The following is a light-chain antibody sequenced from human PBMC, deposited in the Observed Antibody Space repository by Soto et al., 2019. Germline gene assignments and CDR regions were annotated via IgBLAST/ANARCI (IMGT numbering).Light chain of an antibody. CDR2: EAF. J-gene: IGLJ1*01. Sequence: ALTQPASVSGSPGQSITISRTGTSSDVGSYNLVSWYQQHPGTAPKLMIYEAFKRPSGVSNRFSGSKSGDTASLTISGLQAEDEADYYCCSYAGSTTLYVFGTGTKVTVL. CDR1: SSDVGSYNL. V-gene: IGLV2-23*01. CDR3: CSYAGSTTLYV.